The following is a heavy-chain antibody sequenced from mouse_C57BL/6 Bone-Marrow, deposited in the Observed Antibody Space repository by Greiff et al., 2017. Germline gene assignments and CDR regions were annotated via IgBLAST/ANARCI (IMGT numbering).Heavy chain of an antibody. D-gene: IGHD3-2*02. CDR1: GYTFTYYY. V-gene: IGHV1-75*01. CDR2: IFPGSGST. CDR3: ARELRPYYYAMDY. J-gene: IGHJ4*01. Sequence: VQLQQSGPELVKPGASVKISCKASGYTFTYYYINCLKQRPGQGLEWIGWIFPGSGSTYYNENFKGKATLTVDKSSSTAYMLLSSLTSEDSAVYFWARELRPYYYAMDYWGQGNSVTVYS.